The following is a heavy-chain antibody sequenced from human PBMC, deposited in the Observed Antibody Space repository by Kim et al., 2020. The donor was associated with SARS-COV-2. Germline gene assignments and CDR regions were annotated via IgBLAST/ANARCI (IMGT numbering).Heavy chain of an antibody. D-gene: IGHD6-13*01. J-gene: IGHJ4*02. Sequence: YYGPSLKSRVTRAVDAAKNQFSLELSSVTAAYSAVYYCARHEDSSSWYDYWGQGTLVTVSS. V-gene: IGHV4-39*01. CDR3: ARHEDSSSWYDY.